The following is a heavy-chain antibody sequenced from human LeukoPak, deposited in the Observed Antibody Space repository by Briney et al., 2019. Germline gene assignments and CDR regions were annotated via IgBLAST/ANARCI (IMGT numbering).Heavy chain of an antibody. CDR2: IYYSGST. Sequence: SETLSLTCTVSGGSISSSSYYWGWIRQPPGKGLEWVGSIYYSGSTYYNPSLKSRVTISVDTSKNQFSLKLSSVTAADTAVYYCARNPPYYYDSSGYYAFDYWGQGTLVTVSS. V-gene: IGHV4-39*01. CDR1: GGSISSSSYY. J-gene: IGHJ4*02. CDR3: ARNPPYYYDSSGYYAFDY. D-gene: IGHD3-22*01.